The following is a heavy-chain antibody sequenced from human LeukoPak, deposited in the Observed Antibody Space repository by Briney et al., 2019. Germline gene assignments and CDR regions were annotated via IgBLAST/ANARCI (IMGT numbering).Heavy chain of an antibody. V-gene: IGHV1-69*13. CDR1: GDSFSSYA. CDR2: IIPMLGTT. Sequence: ASVKVSCKASGDSFSSYAIVWVRQAPGQGLEWMGGIIPMLGTTNYAQKFQGRVSMTADESTATGYMELTSLKSEDTAVYYCARPHHGSWTPYSGQLARPLESWGQGTLVTVSS. J-gene: IGHJ5*01. D-gene: IGHD3/OR15-3a*01. CDR3: ARPHHGSWTPYSGQLARPLES.